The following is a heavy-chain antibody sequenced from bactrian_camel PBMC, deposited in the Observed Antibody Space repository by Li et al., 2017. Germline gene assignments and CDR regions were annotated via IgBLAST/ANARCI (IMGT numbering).Heavy chain of an antibody. CDR1: GFTFSSYR. Sequence: VQLVESGGGSVQPGGSLRLSCAASGFTFSSYRMSWVRQAPGKGLEWVSGISTGGGTTYYADSVKGRFTISKDNDKNTAYLQMNSLNPADTALYYCASRGKADCNTAWVVGDFHYWGQGTQVTVS. D-gene: IGHD1*01. CDR3: ASRGKADCNTAWVVGDFHY. J-gene: IGHJ6*01. CDR2: ISTGGGTT. V-gene: IGHV3S40*01.